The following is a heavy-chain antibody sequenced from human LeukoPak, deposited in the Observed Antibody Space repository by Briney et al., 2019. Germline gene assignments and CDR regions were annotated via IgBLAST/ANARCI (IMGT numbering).Heavy chain of an antibody. CDR2: INKDGSDK. CDR3: ARDAGYGGNSDY. D-gene: IGHD4-23*01. J-gene: IGHJ4*02. CDR1: GFSFNMYW. V-gene: IGHV3-7*01. Sequence: GGSLRVSCAASGFSFNMYWMTWVRQAPGKGLESVAYINKDGSDKYYVDSVKGRFTVSRDKAKNSLYLQMNSLRAEDTAVYYCARDAGYGGNSDYWGQGTLVTVSS.